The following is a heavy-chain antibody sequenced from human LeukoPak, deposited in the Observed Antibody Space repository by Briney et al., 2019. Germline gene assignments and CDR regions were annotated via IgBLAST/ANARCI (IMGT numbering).Heavy chain of an antibody. J-gene: IGHJ6*02. V-gene: IGHV1-24*01. CDR2: FDPEDGET. CDR3: ARAGPDYYYYYYGMDV. CDR1: GYTLTELS. Sequence: ASVKVSCTVSGYTLTELSMHWVRQAPGKGLEWMGGFDPEDGETIYAQKFQGRVTITRDTSASTAYMELSSLRSEDTAVYYCARAGPDYYYYYYGMDVWGQGTTVTVSS.